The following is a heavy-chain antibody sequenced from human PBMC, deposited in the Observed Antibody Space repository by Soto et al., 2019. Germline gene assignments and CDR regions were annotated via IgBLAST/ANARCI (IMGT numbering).Heavy chain of an antibody. Sequence: QVQLVESGGDLVKRGGSLRLSCAASGYTFSDYYMSWIRQAPGKGLEWISYIDTSSTKIYYADSVKGRFTISRDNAKNSLYLEMNSLRDDDTAVYYWASHYDMWSGYLSPVHYWGQGALVTVSS. V-gene: IGHV3-11*01. CDR3: ASHYDMWSGYLSPVHY. J-gene: IGHJ4*02. D-gene: IGHD3-3*01. CDR2: IDTSSTKI. CDR1: GYTFSDYY.